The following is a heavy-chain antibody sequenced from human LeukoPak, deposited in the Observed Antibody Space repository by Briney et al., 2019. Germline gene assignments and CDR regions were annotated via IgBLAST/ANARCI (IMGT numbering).Heavy chain of an antibody. J-gene: IGHJ4*02. D-gene: IGHD5/OR15-5a*01. CDR1: GYRFTNYW. CDR2: IYPADSDT. CDR3: ARSVYSTSNFDY. V-gene: IGHV5-51*01. Sequence: GESLKISFKGSGYRFTNYWIGWVRQMPGKGLEWMGVIYPADSDTRYSPSFQGQVTISADKSISTAYLQWSSLKASDTAMYYCARSVYSTSNFDYWGQGTLVTVSS.